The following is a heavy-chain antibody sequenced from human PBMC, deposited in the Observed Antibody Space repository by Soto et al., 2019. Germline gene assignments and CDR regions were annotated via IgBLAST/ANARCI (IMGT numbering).Heavy chain of an antibody. V-gene: IGHV4-34*01. J-gene: IGHJ3*02. CDR1: GGSFSGYY. Sequence: SETLSLTCAVYGGSFSGYYWSWIRQPPGKGLEWIGEINHSGSTNYNPSLKSRVTISVDTSKNQFSLKVSSVTAADTAVYYCARTINGRTASKRAAFDIWGQGTMVTVS. CDR2: INHSGST. D-gene: IGHD3-9*01. CDR3: ARTINGRTASKRAAFDI.